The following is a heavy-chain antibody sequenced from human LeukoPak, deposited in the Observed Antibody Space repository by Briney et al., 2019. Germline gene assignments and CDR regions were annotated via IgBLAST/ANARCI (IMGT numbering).Heavy chain of an antibody. CDR2: ISGSGGST. Sequence: GSLRLSCAASGFTFSSYAMSWVRQAPGKGLEWVSAISGSGGSTYYADSVKGRFTISRDNSKNTLYLQMNSLRAEDTAVYYCAKAYRGRITIFGVAPNWFDPWGQGTLVTVSS. J-gene: IGHJ5*02. V-gene: IGHV3-23*01. D-gene: IGHD3-3*01. CDR3: AKAYRGRITIFGVAPNWFDP. CDR1: GFTFSSYA.